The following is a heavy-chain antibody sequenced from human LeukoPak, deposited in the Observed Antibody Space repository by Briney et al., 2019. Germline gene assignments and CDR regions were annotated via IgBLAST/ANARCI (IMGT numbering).Heavy chain of an antibody. CDR3: ARGVSGEP. D-gene: IGHD1-14*01. J-gene: IGHJ5*02. V-gene: IGHV3-7*01. Sequence: GGSLRLSCAASGFTFSSFWMSWVRQAPGKGLEWVANINQDGSGKYFVDSVKGRFTISRDNAKNSLYLQMNSLRAEDTAVYYCARGVSGEPWGQGTLVTVCS. CDR2: INQDGSGK. CDR1: GFTFSSFW.